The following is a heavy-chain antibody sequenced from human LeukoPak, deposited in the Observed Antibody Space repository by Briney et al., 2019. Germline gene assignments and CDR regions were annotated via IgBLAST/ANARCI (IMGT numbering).Heavy chain of an antibody. CDR1: GFTFSSYE. J-gene: IGHJ4*02. V-gene: IGHV3-48*03. Sequence: GGSLRLSCAASGFTFSSYEMNWVRQAPGKGLEWVSYITSSGSTIYYADSVKGRFTISRDNAKNSLYLQMNSLRAEDTDVYYCARRPTGYYFDYWGQGTLVTVSS. CDR2: ITSSGSTI. CDR3: ARRPTGYYFDY. D-gene: IGHD3-9*01.